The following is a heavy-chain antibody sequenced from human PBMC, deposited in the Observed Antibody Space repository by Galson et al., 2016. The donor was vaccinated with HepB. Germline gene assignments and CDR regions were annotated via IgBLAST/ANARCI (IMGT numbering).Heavy chain of an antibody. CDR3: SKDIPTQAARQAFHI. D-gene: IGHD6-6*01. CDR1: GFTLSRGD. J-gene: IGHJ3*02. V-gene: IGHV3-43*02. CDR2: ISGDGGST. Sequence: SLRLSCAASGFTLSRGDIHWVRQAPGERPEWVSLISGDGGSTHYADSVRGRFTISRDNSKNSLYIEMHSLRTADTAFYYCSKDIPTQAARQAFHIWGQGTLVIVSS.